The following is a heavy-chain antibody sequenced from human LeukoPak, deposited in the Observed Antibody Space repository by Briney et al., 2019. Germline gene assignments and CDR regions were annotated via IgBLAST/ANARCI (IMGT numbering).Heavy chain of an antibody. J-gene: IGHJ6*03. D-gene: IGHD5-18*01. CDR1: GYSFTSYW. CDR2: IYPGDSDT. CDR3: ARYSEYSYGLPYYYYYYMDV. Sequence: GESLKISCKGSGYSFTSYWIGWVRQMPGKGLEWMGIIYPGDSDTRYSPSFQGQVTISADKSISTAYLQWSSLKASDTAMYYCARYSEYSYGLPYYYYYYMDVWGKGTTVTVSS. V-gene: IGHV5-51*01.